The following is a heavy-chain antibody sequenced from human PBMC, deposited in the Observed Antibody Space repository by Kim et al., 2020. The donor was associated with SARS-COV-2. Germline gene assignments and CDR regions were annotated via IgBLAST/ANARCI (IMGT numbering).Heavy chain of an antibody. CDR1: GFTFDDYA. J-gene: IGHJ4*02. Sequence: GGSLRLSCAASGFTFDDYAMHWVRQAPGKGLEWVSGISWNSYSINYADSVKGRFTISRDNAKNSLYLQMNSLRAEDTALYYCAKVRTGTTPNYFDSWGQGTLVTVSS. CDR2: ISWNSYSI. V-gene: IGHV3-9*01. CDR3: AKVRTGTTPNYFDS.